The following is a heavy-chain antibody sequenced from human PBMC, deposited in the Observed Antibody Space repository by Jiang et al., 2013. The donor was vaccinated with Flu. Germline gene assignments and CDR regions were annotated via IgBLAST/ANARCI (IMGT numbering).Heavy chain of an antibody. D-gene: IGHD5-18*01. Sequence: FQGRVTITADKSTSTAYMELSSLRSEDTAVYYCARVSDTAMVVYAFDIWGQGTMVTVSS. V-gene: IGHV1-69*04. CDR3: ARVSDTAMVVYAFDI. J-gene: IGHJ3*02.